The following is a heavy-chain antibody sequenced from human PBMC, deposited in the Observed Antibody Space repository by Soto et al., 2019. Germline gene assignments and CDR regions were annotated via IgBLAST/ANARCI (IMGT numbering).Heavy chain of an antibody. CDR1: GYTFTSYG. Sequence: ASVKVSCKASGYTFTSYGINWVRQATGQGLEWMGWMNPNSGNTGYAQKFQGRVTMTRNTSISTAYMELSSLRSEDTAVYYCARGEGYGDYYYYGMDVWGQGXTVTVYS. CDR3: ARGEGYGDYYYYGMDV. J-gene: IGHJ6*02. CDR2: MNPNSGNT. D-gene: IGHD4-17*01. V-gene: IGHV1-8*01.